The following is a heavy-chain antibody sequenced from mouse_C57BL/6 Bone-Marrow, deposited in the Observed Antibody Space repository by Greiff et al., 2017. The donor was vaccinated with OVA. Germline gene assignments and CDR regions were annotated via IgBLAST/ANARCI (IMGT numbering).Heavy chain of an antibody. J-gene: IGHJ3*01. D-gene: IGHD2-2*01. CDR2: IYPGDGDT. Sequence: VQLHQSGPELVKPGASVKISCKASGYAFSSSWMNWVKQRPGKGLEWIGRIYPGDGDTNYNGKFKGKATLTADKSSSTAYMQLSSLTSEDSAVYFCARGRGGYPSSAYWGQGTRVTVSA. CDR1: GYAFSSSW. CDR3: ARGRGGYPSSAY. V-gene: IGHV1-82*01.